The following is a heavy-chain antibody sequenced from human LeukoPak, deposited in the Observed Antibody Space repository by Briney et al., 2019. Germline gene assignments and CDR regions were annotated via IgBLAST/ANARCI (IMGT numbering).Heavy chain of an antibody. Sequence: NPSETLSLTCTVSGGSISSGSYYWSWIRQPAGKGLEWIGRMYTSGSTNYNPSLKSRVTILVDTSKNQFSLKLSSVTAADTAVYYCATIRGNYYYYMDVWGKGTTVTVSS. V-gene: IGHV4-61*02. D-gene: IGHD3-16*01. CDR1: GGSISSGSYY. J-gene: IGHJ6*03. CDR3: ATIRGNYYYYMDV. CDR2: MYTSGST.